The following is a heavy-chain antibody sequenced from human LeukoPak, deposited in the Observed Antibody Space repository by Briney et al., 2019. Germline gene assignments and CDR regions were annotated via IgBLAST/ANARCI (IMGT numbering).Heavy chain of an antibody. D-gene: IGHD3-10*01. CDR1: GYSFTSYW. V-gene: IGHV5-10-1*01. Sequence: GESLKISCKASGYSFTSYWISWLRQMPGEGLEWMGRIDPSDSDTNYSPSFQGHVTMSADKSISTAYLQWSSLKASDTAMYFCARHVNWRSGQSWFDPWGQGTLVTVSS. CDR3: ARHVNWRSGQSWFDP. J-gene: IGHJ5*02. CDR2: IDPSDSDT.